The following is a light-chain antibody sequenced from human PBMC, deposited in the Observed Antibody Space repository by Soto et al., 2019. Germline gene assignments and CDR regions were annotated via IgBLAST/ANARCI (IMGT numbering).Light chain of an antibody. CDR2: QAS. V-gene: IGKV1-5*03. Sequence: DIQMTQSPSTLSASVGDRVTITCRASERVSRWLAWYQQKPGRTPKLLIYQASTLETGVPSRFSGSGSGTELTLTISSLQPDDFATYYCQQYNAYSQAFGQGTKVEIK. CDR3: QQYNAYSQA. J-gene: IGKJ1*01. CDR1: ERVSRW.